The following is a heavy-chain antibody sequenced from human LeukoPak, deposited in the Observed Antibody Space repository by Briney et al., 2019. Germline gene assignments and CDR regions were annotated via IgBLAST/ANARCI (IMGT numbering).Heavy chain of an antibody. CDR2: INHSGST. V-gene: IGHV4-34*01. CDR3: PYTNLYSSGWQTFDY. J-gene: IGHJ4*02. CDR1: GGSFSGYY. D-gene: IGHD6-19*01. Sequence: SETLSLTCAVYGGSFSGYYWSWIRQPPGKGLEWIGEINHSGSTNYNPSLKSRVTISVDTSKNQFSLKLSSVTAADTAVYYCPYTNLYSSGWQTFDYWGQGTLVTVSS.